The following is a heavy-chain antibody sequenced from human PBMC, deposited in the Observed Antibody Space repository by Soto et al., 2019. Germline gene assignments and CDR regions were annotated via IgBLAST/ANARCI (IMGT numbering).Heavy chain of an antibody. CDR3: AFAF. CDR2: ISGSGGST. V-gene: IGHV3-23*01. J-gene: IGHJ4*02. Sequence: EVQLLESGGGLLQPGGSLRLSCAASGFTFSFYAMTWVRQAPGKGLEWVSIISGSGGSTLYADSVQGRFTISRDNSKITLYLQMNSLGAEATAIYYCAFAFWGQGTLVTVSS. CDR1: GFTFSFYA.